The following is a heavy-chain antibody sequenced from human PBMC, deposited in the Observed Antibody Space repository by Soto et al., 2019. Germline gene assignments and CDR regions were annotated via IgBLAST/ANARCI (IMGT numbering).Heavy chain of an antibody. Sequence: QVQLVESGGGVVQPGRSLRLSCAASGFTFNNYAMHWVRQAPGKGLEWVAVISYDGSTKYYADSVKGRFTISRDNSKNTLYLQMNSLRAEDTAVYYCARGGDPYYYVTGGSYYYGMDVWGQGTTVTASS. J-gene: IGHJ6*02. D-gene: IGHD3-10*02. V-gene: IGHV3-30-3*01. CDR2: ISYDGSTK. CDR1: GFTFNNYA. CDR3: ARGGDPYYYVTGGSYYYGMDV.